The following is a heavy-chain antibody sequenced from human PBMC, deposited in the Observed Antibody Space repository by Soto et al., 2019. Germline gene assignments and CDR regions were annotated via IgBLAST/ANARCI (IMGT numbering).Heavy chain of an antibody. V-gene: IGHV3-23*01. CDR3: ARWSYLDY. Sequence: RLSCAASGFSFGSYALSWVRQAPGEGLEWVSTISGSDGKTFYADSVKGRFSITRDTSQSTLYLQMNSLRADGTAMYYCARWSYLDYWGQGTRVTVSS. CDR1: GFSFGSYA. J-gene: IGHJ4*02. D-gene: IGHD3-3*01. CDR2: ISGSDGKT.